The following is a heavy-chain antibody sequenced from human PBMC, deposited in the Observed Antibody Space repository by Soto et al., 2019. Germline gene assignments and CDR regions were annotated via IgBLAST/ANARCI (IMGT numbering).Heavy chain of an antibody. D-gene: IGHD6-6*01. J-gene: IGHJ5*02. CDR3: ARTYSSSSLENWFDP. CDR1: VYTFTSYY. V-gene: IGHV1-46*01. Sequence: ASVKVSCTASVYTFTSYYIHWVRQAPGQGLEWMGIINPSGGSTSYAQKFQGRVTMTRDTSTSTVYMELSSLRSEDTAVYYCARTYSSSSLENWFDPWGQGTLVTVSS. CDR2: INPSGGST.